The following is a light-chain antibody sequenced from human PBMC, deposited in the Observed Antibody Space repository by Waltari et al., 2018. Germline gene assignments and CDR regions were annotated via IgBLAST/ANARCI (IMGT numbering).Light chain of an antibody. J-gene: IGLJ3*02. CDR1: SSDVGTYNY. CDR3: SSYITTNTLEL. CDR2: DGS. Sequence: QSALTQPASVSGSPGKSITISCTGTSSDVGTYNYVSWYQQHTGKAPKLLIYDGSYRPSGVSSRFYGSKSGNTASLTISGLQAEDEADYYCSSYITTNTLELFGGGTSLTVL. V-gene: IGLV2-14*03.